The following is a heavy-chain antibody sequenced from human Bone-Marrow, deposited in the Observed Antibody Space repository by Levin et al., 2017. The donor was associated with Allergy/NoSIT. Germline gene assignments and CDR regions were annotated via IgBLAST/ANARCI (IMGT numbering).Heavy chain of an antibody. CDR2: IRNKADPYTT. D-gene: IGHD3-16*01. J-gene: IGHJ4*02. CDR1: GFIFSDHY. Sequence: GGSLRLSCAGSGFIFSDHYMDWVRQAPGKGLEWVGRIRNKADPYTTEYAASVKGRFTISRDDSKNSVYLQMTSLRSEDTAVYYCSRVGSDFDYWGQGTLVTVSS. V-gene: IGHV3-72*01. CDR3: SRVGSDFDY.